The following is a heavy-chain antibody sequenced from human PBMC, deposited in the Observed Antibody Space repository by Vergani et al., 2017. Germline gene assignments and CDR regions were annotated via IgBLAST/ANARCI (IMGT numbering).Heavy chain of an antibody. CDR3: ARHEQAWFDP. CDR1: GYTFTSYW. Sequence: EVQLVQSEAEVKKPGESLRISCKGSGYTFTSYWISWVRQMPGKGLEWMGRIDPSDSYTNYSPAFQGHVTISVDKSISAAYLQWSSLKASDTAMYYCARHEQAWFDPWGQGTLVTVSS. CDR2: IDPSDSYT. V-gene: IGHV5-10-1*03. D-gene: IGHD6-13*01. J-gene: IGHJ5*02.